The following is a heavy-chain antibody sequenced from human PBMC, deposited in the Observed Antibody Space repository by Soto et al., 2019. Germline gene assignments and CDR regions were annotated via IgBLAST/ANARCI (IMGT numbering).Heavy chain of an antibody. Sequence: EVQLVESGGGLVQPGGSLRLSCAASGFTFSSYSMNWVRQAPGKGLEWVSYISSSSSTIDYADSVKGRFTISRDNAKNSLYLQMNSRRDEDTAVYYCARDTNRGYDSSGYSSAFDIWGQVTMVTVSS. CDR2: ISSSSSTI. V-gene: IGHV3-48*02. D-gene: IGHD3-22*01. CDR3: ARDTNRGYDSSGYSSAFDI. CDR1: GFTFSSYS. J-gene: IGHJ3*02.